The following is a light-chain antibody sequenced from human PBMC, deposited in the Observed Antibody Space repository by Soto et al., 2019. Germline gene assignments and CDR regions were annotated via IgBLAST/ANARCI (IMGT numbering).Light chain of an antibody. Sequence: QSALTQPASVSGSPGQSIAISCTGTSSDVGAFNYVSWYQQHPGKAPKFMIFDVSSRPSGVSDRFSGSKSGNTASLTISGHQPEDEADYYCASYTTSSTYVFGTGNQLTVL. CDR1: SSDVGAFNY. J-gene: IGLJ1*01. CDR2: DVS. V-gene: IGLV2-14*03. CDR3: ASYTTSSTYV.